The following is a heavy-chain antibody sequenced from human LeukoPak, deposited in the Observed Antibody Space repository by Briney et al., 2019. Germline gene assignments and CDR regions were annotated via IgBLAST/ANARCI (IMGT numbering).Heavy chain of an antibody. Sequence: GGSLRLSCAASGFTFSSYSMNWVRQAPGKGLEWVSSISSSSSYIYYADSVKGRFTISRDNAKNSLYLQMNSLRAEGTAVYYCAGSGDFWSGYYTTYYFDYWGQGTLVTVSS. CDR1: GFTFSSYS. V-gene: IGHV3-21*01. CDR2: ISSSSSYI. CDR3: AGSGDFWSGYYTTYYFDY. J-gene: IGHJ4*02. D-gene: IGHD3-3*01.